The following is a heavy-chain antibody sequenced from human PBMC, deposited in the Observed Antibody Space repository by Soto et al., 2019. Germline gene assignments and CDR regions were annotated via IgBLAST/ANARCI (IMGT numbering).Heavy chain of an antibody. Sequence: GGSLRLSCAVSGFTFSDYYMTWIRQAPGKGLERVSYISSSTSHTNYAESVKGRCTISRDNAKNSLFLQMNSLRAEDTAVYYCARGRGAAADYFDFWGQGT. CDR3: ARGRGAAADYFDF. CDR2: ISSSTSHT. CDR1: GFTFSDYY. J-gene: IGHJ4*02. D-gene: IGHD6-13*01. V-gene: IGHV3-11*05.